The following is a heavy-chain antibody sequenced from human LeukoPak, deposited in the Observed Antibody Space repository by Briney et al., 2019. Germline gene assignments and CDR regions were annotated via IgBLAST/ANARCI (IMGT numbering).Heavy chain of an antibody. CDR1: GYTLTELS. V-gene: IGHV1-24*01. CDR2: FDPEDGET. D-gene: IGHD4-23*01. Sequence: ASVKVSCKVSGYTLTELSMHWVRQAPGKGLEWMGGFDPEDGETIYAQTFQGRVTMTRDTSTTTVYMELSSLRSEDTAVYYCASDMSTRVTPISYAFDVWGQGTMVTVSS. J-gene: IGHJ3*01. CDR3: ASDMSTRVTPISYAFDV.